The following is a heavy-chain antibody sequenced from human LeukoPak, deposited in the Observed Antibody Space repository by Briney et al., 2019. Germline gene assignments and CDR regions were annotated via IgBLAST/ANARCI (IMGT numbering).Heavy chain of an antibody. D-gene: IGHD1-1*01. CDR2: ISYDGSNK. CDR3: ARGGTTGTTSPLRAFDI. CDR1: GFTFSSYA. J-gene: IGHJ3*02. V-gene: IGHV3-30-3*01. Sequence: GGSLRLSCAASGFTFSSYAMHWVRQAPGKGLEWVAVISYDGSNKYYADSVKGRFTVSRGNSKNTLFLQMNNLNAEDTAVYYCARGGTTGTTSPLRAFDIWGQGTMVTVSS.